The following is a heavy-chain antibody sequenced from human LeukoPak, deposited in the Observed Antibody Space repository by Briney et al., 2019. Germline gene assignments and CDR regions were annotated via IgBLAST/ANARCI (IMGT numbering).Heavy chain of an antibody. CDR2: ISGSGGST. V-gene: IGHV3-23*01. Sequence: GGSLRLSCAASGFTFSSYSMNWVRQAPGKGLEWVSAISGSGGSTYYADSVKGRFTISRDISKNTLYLQMNSLRAEDTAVYYCAKGLYYYGSGGAFDIWGQGTMVTVSS. D-gene: IGHD3-10*01. J-gene: IGHJ3*02. CDR3: AKGLYYYGSGGAFDI. CDR1: GFTFSSYS.